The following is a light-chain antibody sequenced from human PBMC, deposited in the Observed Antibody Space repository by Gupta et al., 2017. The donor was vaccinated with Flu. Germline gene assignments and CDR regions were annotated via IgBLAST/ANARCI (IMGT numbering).Light chain of an antibody. CDR1: SSNIGAGYD. CDR3: QSHESSLGGYV. CDR2: GST. V-gene: IGLV1-40*01. Sequence: QSILTQPPSVSGAPGQRVTISCNGGSSNIGAGYDVQWYQQVPGTVPKLLIYGSTNRPSGVPDRFSGSKSGTSASLAITGLQAEDEADYYCQSHESSLGGYVFGPGTTVTVL. J-gene: IGLJ1*01.